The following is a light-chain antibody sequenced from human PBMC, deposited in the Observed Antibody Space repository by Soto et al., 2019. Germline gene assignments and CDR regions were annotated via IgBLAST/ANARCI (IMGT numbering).Light chain of an antibody. CDR1: QSISSL. V-gene: IGKV3-20*01. J-gene: IGKJ1*01. CDR2: GAS. Sequence: EIVLTQSPATLSVSPGERATLSCRASQSISSLLAWYQQKPGQAPRLLIYGASNRATGIPDRFSGSGSGTDFTLTISRLEPEDFAVYYCQQYGSSGTFGQGTKVDI. CDR3: QQYGSSGT.